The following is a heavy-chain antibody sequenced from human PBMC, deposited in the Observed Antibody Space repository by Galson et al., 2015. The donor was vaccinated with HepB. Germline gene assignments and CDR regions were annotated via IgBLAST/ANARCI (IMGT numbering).Heavy chain of an antibody. CDR1: GYTFTGYY. D-gene: IGHD3-22*01. CDR2: INPNSGGT. Sequence: SVKVSCKASGYTFTGYYMHWVRQAPGQGLEWMGWINPNSGGTNYAQKFQGRVTMTRDTSISTAYMELSRLRSDDTAVYYCARGQYYDSSGPLEGNWFDPWGQGTLVTVSS. J-gene: IGHJ5*02. CDR3: ARGQYYDSSGPLEGNWFDP. V-gene: IGHV1-2*02.